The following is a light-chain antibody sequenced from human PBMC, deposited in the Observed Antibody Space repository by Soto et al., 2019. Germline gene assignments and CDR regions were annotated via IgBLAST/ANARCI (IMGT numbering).Light chain of an antibody. CDR1: QGISTY. CDR3: QQINSYPWT. V-gene: IGKV1-9*01. CDR2: AAS. J-gene: IGKJ1*01. Sequence: DIQLTQSPSFLSASVGDRVTITCRASQGISTYLAWFQQKPGKAPKLLIRAASTLQSGVPSRFSGSGSGTEFTLTLSSLQAEDLATYYCQQINSYPWTFGQGTKVDSK.